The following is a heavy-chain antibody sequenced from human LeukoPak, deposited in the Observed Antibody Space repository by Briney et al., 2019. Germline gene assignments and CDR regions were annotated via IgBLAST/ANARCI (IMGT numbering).Heavy chain of an antibody. CDR3: AGHYYDSSGQGY. V-gene: IGHV4-34*01. CDR1: GGFFSGSY. D-gene: IGHD3-22*01. J-gene: IGHJ4*02. CDR2: INHSGST. Sequence: SETLTLTCAVYGGFFSGSYWSWIRQPPGQGLEWIGEINHSGSTNYNPSLKSRVTISVDKTKNQFSLKLSSVPAADTAVYYCAGHYYDSSGQGYWGQGTLVTVSS.